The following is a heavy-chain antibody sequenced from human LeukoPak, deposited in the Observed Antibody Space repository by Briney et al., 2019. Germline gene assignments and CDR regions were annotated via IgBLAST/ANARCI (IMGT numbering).Heavy chain of an antibody. V-gene: IGHV4-34*01. CDR2: INHSGST. CDR3: ARVSDNYEGWFDP. J-gene: IGHJ5*02. CDR1: GGSFSDYY. Sequence: PSETLSLTRAVYGGSFSDYYWSWIRQPPGKGLEWIGEINHSGSTNYNSSLKSRVTISVDTSKNQFSLKLSSVTAADTAVYYCARVSDNYEGWFDPWGQGTLVTVSS. D-gene: IGHD4-11*01.